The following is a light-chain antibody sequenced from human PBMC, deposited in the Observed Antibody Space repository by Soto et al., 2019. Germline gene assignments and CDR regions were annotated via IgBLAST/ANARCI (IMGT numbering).Light chain of an antibody. V-gene: IGKV3-20*01. CDR2: TAS. CDR1: QSVSSDY. J-gene: IGKJ1*01. CDR3: QHYSSSRT. Sequence: EIVLTQSPGPLSLSPGERAALSCRASQSVSSDYLAWYQQRPGQPPRLLMYTASSRATGTPDRFSGSGSGADFTLAISSLEPEDFAVYYCQHYSSSRTFGQGTKVEI.